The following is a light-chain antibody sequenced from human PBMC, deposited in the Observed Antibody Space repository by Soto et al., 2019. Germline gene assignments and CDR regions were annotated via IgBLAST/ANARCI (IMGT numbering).Light chain of an antibody. CDR3: QQRSHWPPIT. Sequence: EFVLTQSPGTLSLSPGERATLSCRSSQTVRNNYLAWYQQKPGQAPRLLIYDASNRATGIPARFSGSGSGTDFTLTISSLEPDDSAVYYCQQRSHWPPITFGQGTRLEI. V-gene: IGKV3-11*01. J-gene: IGKJ5*01. CDR2: DAS. CDR1: QTVRNNY.